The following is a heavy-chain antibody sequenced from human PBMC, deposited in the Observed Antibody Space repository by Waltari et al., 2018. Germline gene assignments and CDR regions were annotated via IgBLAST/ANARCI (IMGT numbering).Heavy chain of an antibody. CDR2: IYTSGST. D-gene: IGHD6-13*01. CDR1: GGSISSGSYY. V-gene: IGHV4-61*02. Sequence: QVQLQESGPGLVKPSQTLSLTCTVSGGSISSGSYYWSWLRQPAGKGLEWIGRIYTSGSTNYNPSLKSRVTISVDTSKNQFSLKLSSVTAADTAVYYCAREISAAAGNLFGYYYYYGMDVWGQGTTVTVSS. CDR3: AREISAAAGNLFGYYYYYGMDV. J-gene: IGHJ6*02.